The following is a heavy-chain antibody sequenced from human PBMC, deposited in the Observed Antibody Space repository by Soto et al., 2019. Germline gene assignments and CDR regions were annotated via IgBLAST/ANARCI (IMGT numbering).Heavy chain of an antibody. CDR1: GFTFSSYS. D-gene: IGHD3-22*01. J-gene: IGHJ3*02. CDR2: ISSSSSYI. Sequence: GGSLRLSCAASGFTFSSYSMNWVRQAPGKGLEWVSSISSSSSYIYCADSVQGRFTISRENAKNSLYLQMNSLRAEDTAVYYCASDITMIDPGAFDIWGQGTMVTVSS. CDR3: ASDITMIDPGAFDI. V-gene: IGHV3-21*01.